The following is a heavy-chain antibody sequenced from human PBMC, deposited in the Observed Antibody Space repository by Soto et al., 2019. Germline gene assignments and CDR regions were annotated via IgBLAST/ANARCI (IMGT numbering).Heavy chain of an antibody. CDR3: AFGDGYNQAFDY. CDR1: GGTFSSYA. D-gene: IGHD3-3*01. V-gene: IGHV1-69*13. J-gene: IGHJ4*02. Sequence: SVKVSCKASGGTFSSYAISWVRQAPGQGLEWMGGIIPIFGTANYAQKFQGRVTITAYESTSTAYMELSSLRSEDTAVYYCAFGDGYNQAFDYWGRGTLVTVSS. CDR2: IIPIFGTA.